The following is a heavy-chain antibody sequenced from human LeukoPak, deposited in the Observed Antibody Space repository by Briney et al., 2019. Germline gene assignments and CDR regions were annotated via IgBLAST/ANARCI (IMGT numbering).Heavy chain of an antibody. CDR3: ARHFLGGSYYF. V-gene: IGHV4-39*01. CDR1: GGSISSSSYY. J-gene: IGHJ4*02. Sequence: PSETLSLTCTVSGGSISSSSYYWGWIRQPPGKGLEWIGSIYYSGSTYYNPSLKSRVTISVDTSKDQFSLKLSSVTAADTAVYYCARHFLGGSYYFWGQGTLVTVSS. D-gene: IGHD1-26*01. CDR2: IYYSGST.